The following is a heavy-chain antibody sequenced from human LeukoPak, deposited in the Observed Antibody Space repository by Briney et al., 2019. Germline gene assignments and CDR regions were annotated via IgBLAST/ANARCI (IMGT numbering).Heavy chain of an antibody. Sequence: SETLSLTCTVSGGSISSSSYYWGWIRQPPGKGLERIGSIYYSGSTYYNPSLKSRVTISVDTSKNLFSLKLSSVTAADTAVYYCARLFRGAAAILYFDYWGQGTLVTVSS. CDR2: IYYSGST. CDR3: ARLFRGAAAILYFDY. CDR1: GGSISSSSYY. J-gene: IGHJ4*02. V-gene: IGHV4-39*01. D-gene: IGHD2-2*01.